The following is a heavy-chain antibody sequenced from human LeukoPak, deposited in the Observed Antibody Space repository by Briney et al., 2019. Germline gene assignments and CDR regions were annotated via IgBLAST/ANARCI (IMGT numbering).Heavy chain of an antibody. Sequence: GGSLRLSCAASGFTFSSYAMSWVLQAPARGLDWVSAIGTSGGTTHYADSVKGRFTISRDNSKNTLYLQMNSLRAEDTAVYYCAKDWSSDSWGQRTLVSVSS. V-gene: IGHV3-23*01. D-gene: IGHD1-1*01. J-gene: IGHJ4*02. CDR1: GFTFSSYA. CDR3: AKDWSSDS. CDR2: IGTSGGTT.